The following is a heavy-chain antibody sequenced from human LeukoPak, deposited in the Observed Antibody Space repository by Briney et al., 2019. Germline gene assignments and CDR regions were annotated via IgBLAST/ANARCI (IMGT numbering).Heavy chain of an antibody. CDR3: ARGGLRGSWYPSY. V-gene: IGHV3-48*03. CDR1: GFTFSSYE. CDR2: ISSSGSTI. D-gene: IGHD6-13*01. J-gene: IGHJ4*02. Sequence: GGSLRLSCAASGFTFSSYEMNWVRQVPGKGLEWVSYISSSGSTIYYADSVKGRFTISRDNAKNSLYLQMNSLRAEDTAVYYCARGGLRGSWYPSYWGQGALVTVSS.